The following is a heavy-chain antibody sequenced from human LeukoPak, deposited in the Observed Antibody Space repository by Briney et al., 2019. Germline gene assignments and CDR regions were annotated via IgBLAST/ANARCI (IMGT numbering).Heavy chain of an antibody. CDR2: IYPGDSDI. D-gene: IGHD6-13*01. CDR1: GYNFPNYW. J-gene: IGHJ4*02. V-gene: IGHV5-51*01. CDR3: ARQGWYRDGFDY. Sequence: PGESLKISCKGSGYNFPNYWIGWVRQMPGKGLEWMGIIYPGDSDIRYSTSFQGQVTISADKSISTAYLQWSSLKASDTAMYYCARQGWYRDGFDYWGQGTLVTVSS.